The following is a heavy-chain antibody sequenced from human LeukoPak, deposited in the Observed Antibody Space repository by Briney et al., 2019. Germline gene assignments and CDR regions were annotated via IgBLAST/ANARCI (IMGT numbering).Heavy chain of an antibody. CDR2: GTT. D-gene: IGHD3-10*01. CDR3: ARPGGYMVRGVQNWFDP. CDR1: GDSISSNHYY. V-gene: IGHV4-39*01. J-gene: IGHJ5*02. Sequence: PSETLSLTCTVSGDSISSNHYYWGWVRQRPGKGLEWIGSGTTYYNPSLKSRVTISVDTSKNQFSLKLSSVTAADTAVYYCARPGGYMVRGVQNWFDPWGQGNLVTVSS.